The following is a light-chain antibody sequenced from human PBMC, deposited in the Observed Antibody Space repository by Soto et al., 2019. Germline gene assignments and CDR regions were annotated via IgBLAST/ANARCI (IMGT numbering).Light chain of an antibody. Sequence: EIVMTQSPATLSVSPGERATLSCRASQAISGHLAWFQQKPGQAPRLLIYDTSTRATGVPVRFSGSGSGTDFTLTIRSLQPEDFAVYFCKQYNPPWTCGPGI. CDR3: KQYNPPWT. J-gene: IGKJ1*01. V-gene: IGKV3-15*01. CDR1: QAISGH. CDR2: DTS.